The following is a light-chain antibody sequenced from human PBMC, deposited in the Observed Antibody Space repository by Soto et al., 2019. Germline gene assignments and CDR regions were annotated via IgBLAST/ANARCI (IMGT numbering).Light chain of an antibody. CDR3: SSYAASNNLGV. CDR1: SSDVGGYNY. J-gene: IGLJ1*01. V-gene: IGLV2-8*01. CDR2: EVS. Sequence: QSVLTQPPSASGSPGQSVTISCTGTSSDVGGYNYVSWYQQHPGKAPKLMIYEVSKRPSGVPDRFSGSKSGNTASLTVSGLQAGDEADYYCSSYAASNNLGVFGTGTKVTVL.